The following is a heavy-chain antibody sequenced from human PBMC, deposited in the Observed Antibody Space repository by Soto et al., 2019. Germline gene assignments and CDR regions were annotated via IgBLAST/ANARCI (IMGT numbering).Heavy chain of an antibody. V-gene: IGHV3-48*01. CDR3: AREWAKDYLDP. CDR2: ISSSSSTI. J-gene: IGHJ5*02. Sequence: ESGGGLVQPGGSLRLSCAASGFTFSRYSMNWVRQAPGKGLEWVSYISSSSSTIYYADSVKGRFTISRDNAKNSLYLQMNSLRAEDTAVYYCAREWAKDYLDPWGQGTLVTVSS. CDR1: GFTFSRYS. D-gene: IGHD4-17*01.